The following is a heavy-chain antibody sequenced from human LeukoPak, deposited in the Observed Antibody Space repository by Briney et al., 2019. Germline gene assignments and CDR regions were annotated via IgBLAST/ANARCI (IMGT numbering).Heavy chain of an antibody. CDR2: MSGSGGST. V-gene: IGHV3-23*01. CDR3: AKDGGYDDYYFDY. D-gene: IGHD5-12*01. J-gene: IGHJ4*02. Sequence: GWSLTLSCTRCGCSLSSYGITWVGQAPGKGLEGVSVMSGSGGSTYYADSVEGRFTISRDNSKNTLNLQMNNLRADDTAVYYCAKDGGYDDYYFDYWGQGTLLTVSS. CDR1: GCSLSSYG.